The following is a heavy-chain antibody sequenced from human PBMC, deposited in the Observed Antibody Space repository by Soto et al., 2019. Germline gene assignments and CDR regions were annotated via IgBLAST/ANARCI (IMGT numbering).Heavy chain of an antibody. D-gene: IGHD3-9*01. Sequence: KPGGSLRLSCTASGFTFGDYAMSWFRQAPGKGLEWVGFIRSKAYGGTTEYAASVKGRFTISRDDSKSIAYLQMNSLKTEDTAVYYCTRASRYFDWLFDYWGQGTLVTVSS. J-gene: IGHJ4*02. CDR2: IRSKAYGGTT. CDR1: GFTFGDYA. CDR3: TRASRYFDWLFDY. V-gene: IGHV3-49*05.